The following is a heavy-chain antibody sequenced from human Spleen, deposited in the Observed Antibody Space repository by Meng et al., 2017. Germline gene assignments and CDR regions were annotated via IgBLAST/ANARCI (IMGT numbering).Heavy chain of an antibody. Sequence: VPRGHSGARVKKPGASVKVSCKASGYTFTSYGISWVRQAPGQGLEWMGWISGYNGNTNYAQKFQGRVTIIADRSTSTAYMELSSLKSEDTAVYYCTAGGYGDQYYFDYWGQGTLVTVSS. CDR3: TAGGYGDQYYFDY. CDR1: GYTFTSYG. V-gene: IGHV1-18*01. D-gene: IGHD4-17*01. CDR2: ISGYNGNT. J-gene: IGHJ4*02.